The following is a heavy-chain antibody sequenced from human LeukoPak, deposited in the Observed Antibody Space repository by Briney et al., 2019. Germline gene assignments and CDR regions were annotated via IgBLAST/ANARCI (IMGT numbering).Heavy chain of an antibody. V-gene: IGHV4-34*01. Sequence: SEPLSLTCAVYGGSFSGYYWSWIRPPPGKGLEWIGEINHSGSTNYNPSLKSRVTISVDTSKNQFSLKLSSVTAADTAVYYCARESRGWLFPDAFDIWGQGTMVTVSS. J-gene: IGHJ3*02. CDR2: INHSGST. CDR1: GGSFSGYY. D-gene: IGHD3-9*01. CDR3: ARESRGWLFPDAFDI.